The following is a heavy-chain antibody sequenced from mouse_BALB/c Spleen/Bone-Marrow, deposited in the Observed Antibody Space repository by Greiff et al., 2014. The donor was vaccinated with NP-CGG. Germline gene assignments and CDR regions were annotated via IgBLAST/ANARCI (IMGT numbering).Heavy chain of an antibody. V-gene: IGHV1-69*02. CDR2: IYPSDSYT. CDR3: TRSYGSSYEYYFDY. J-gene: IGHJ2*01. D-gene: IGHD1-1*01. Sequence: VKLQESGAELVRPGASVKLSCKASGYTFTSYWINWVKQRPGQGLEWIGNIYPSDSYTNYNQKFKDKATLTVDKSSSTAYMQLSSPTSEDSAVYYCTRSYGSSYEYYFDYWGQGTTLTFSS. CDR1: GYTFTSYW.